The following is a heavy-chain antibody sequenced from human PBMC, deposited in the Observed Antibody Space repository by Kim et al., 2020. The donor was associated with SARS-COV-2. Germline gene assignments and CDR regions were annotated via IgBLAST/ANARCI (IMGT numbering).Heavy chain of an antibody. D-gene: IGHD3-10*01. J-gene: IGHJ6*02. V-gene: IGHV3-30*04. CDR2: ISYDGSNK. Sequence: GGSLRLSCVASGFTFSSYAMHWVRQAPGKGLEWVAVISYDGSNKYYADSVKGRFTISRDNAKNTLYLQMNSLRAEDTAVYYCARDYGSGCPTSDSGMDVWGQGTTVTVSS. CDR3: ARDYGSGCPTSDSGMDV. CDR1: GFTFSSYA.